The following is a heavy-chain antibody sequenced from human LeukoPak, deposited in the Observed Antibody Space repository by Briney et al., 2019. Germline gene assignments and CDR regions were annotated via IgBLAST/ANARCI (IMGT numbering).Heavy chain of an antibody. V-gene: IGHV4-59*08. CDR2: IYYSGST. CDR1: GGSISSYY. Sequence: PSETLSLTCTVSGGSISSYYWSWIRQPPGKGLEWIGYIYYSGSTNYNPSLKSRVTVSVDTSKNQFSLKLSSVTAADTAVYYCAFSPVAGTVHDAFDIWGQGTMVTVSS. J-gene: IGHJ3*02. CDR3: AFSPVAGTVHDAFDI. D-gene: IGHD6-19*01.